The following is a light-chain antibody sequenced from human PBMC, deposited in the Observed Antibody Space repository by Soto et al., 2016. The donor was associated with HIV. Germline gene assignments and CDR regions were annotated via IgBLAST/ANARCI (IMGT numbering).Light chain of an antibody. J-gene: IGKJ1*01. Sequence: DIQMTQSPSSLSASVGDRVTITCRASQSISSYLNWYQQKPGKAPKVLIYAASSLQSGVPSRFSGSGSGTDFTLTISSLQPEDFATYYCQQSYTYPRTFGPRDQGGNQT. CDR1: QSISSY. V-gene: IGKV1-39*01. CDR2: AAS. CDR3: QQSYTYPRT.